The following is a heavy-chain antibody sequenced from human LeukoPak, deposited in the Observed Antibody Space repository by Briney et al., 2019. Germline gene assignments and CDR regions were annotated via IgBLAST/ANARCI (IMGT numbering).Heavy chain of an antibody. CDR1: GFTFSSYA. CDR2: ISYDGSNK. V-gene: IGHV3-30-3*01. D-gene: IGHD2/OR15-2a*01. Sequence: GGYLRLSCAASGFTFSSYAMHWVRQAPGKGLEWVAVISYDGSNKYYADSVKGRFTISRDNSKNTLYPQMNSLRAEDTAVYHCARDSNIVPSVGPYYYYGMDVWGQGTTVTVSS. J-gene: IGHJ6*02. CDR3: ARDSNIVPSVGPYYYYGMDV.